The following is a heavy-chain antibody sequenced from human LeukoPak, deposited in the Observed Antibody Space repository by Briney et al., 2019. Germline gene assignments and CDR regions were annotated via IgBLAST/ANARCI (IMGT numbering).Heavy chain of an antibody. CDR1: GYTFTSYD. J-gene: IGHJ6*02. D-gene: IGHD3-16*01. Sequence: ASVKVSCKASGYTFTSYDINWVRQATGQGLEWMGWMNPNSGNTGYAQKFQGRVTMTRNTSISTAYMELSSLRSEDTAVYYCATQYRDYDYVWGSYPAPYGMDVWGQGTTVTVSS. CDR3: ATQYRDYDYVWGSYPAPYGMDV. CDR2: MNPNSGNT. V-gene: IGHV1-8*01.